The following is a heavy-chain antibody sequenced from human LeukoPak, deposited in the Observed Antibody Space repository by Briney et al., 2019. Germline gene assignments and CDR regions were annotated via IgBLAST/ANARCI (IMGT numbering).Heavy chain of an antibody. CDR2: ISPSGGTI. CDR3: ARDCRRWNGVLDV. D-gene: IGHD1-1*01. Sequence: GGSLRLSCAASGFTFREYGLNWVRQAPGKGLEWVSYISPSGGTIYYADSVKGRLIISRDNAKNSLYLQMNSLRPEDTALYYCARDCRRWNGVLDVWGQGTTVTVSS. J-gene: IGHJ3*01. CDR1: GFTFREYG. V-gene: IGHV3-48*01.